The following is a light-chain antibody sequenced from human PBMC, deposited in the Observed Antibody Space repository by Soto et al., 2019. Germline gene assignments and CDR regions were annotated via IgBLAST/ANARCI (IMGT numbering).Light chain of an antibody. CDR2: DVS. Sequence: QSALTQPASVSGSPGQSITISCTGTSSDVGGYNYVSWYQQHPGKAPKLMIYDVSNRPSGVSNRFSGSKSGNTASLTISGLLAEDEADYYCNSYTSGTTLVFGTGTKLTVL. CDR3: NSYTSGTTLV. CDR1: SSDVGGYNY. V-gene: IGLV2-14*03. J-gene: IGLJ1*01.